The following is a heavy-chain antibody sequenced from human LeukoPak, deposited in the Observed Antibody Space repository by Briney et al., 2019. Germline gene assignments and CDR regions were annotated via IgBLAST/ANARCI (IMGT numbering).Heavy chain of an antibody. V-gene: IGHV1-69*01. CDR2: IIPIFGTA. J-gene: IGHJ2*01. D-gene: IGHD6-13*01. CDR3: ARDHLQLAAAGYFDL. Sequence: GASVKVSCKASGGTFSSYAISWVRQAPGQGLEWMGGIIPIFGTANYAQKFQGRVTITADESTSTAYMELRSLRSDDTAVYYCARDHLQLAAAGYFDLWGRGTLVTVSS. CDR1: GGTFSSYA.